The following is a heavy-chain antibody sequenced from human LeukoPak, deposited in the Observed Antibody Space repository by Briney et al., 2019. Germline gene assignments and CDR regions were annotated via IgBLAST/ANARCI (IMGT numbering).Heavy chain of an antibody. CDR1: GGSFSGYY. V-gene: IGHV4-34*01. CDR3: ARGSQEDIVVVPAAMGYYFDY. CDR2: INHSGST. D-gene: IGHD2-2*01. Sequence: SETLSLTCAVYGGSFSGYYWSWIRQPPGKGLEWIGEINHSGSTNYNPSLKSRVTISVDTSKNQFSLKLRSVTAADTAVYYCARGSQEDIVVVPAAMGYYFDYWGQGTLVTVSS. J-gene: IGHJ4*02.